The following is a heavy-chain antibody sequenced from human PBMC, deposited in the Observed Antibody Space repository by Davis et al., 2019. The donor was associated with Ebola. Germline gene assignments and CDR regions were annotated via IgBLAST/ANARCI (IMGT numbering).Heavy chain of an antibody. CDR1: GFTFSSYW. D-gene: IGHD6-19*01. Sequence: GESLKISCAASGFTFSSYWMHWVRQAPGKGLVWVSRINSDGSSTSYADSVKGRFTISRDNAKNTLYLQMNSLRAEDTAVYYCARDSHSSGWYGVNWFDPWGQGTLVTVSS. CDR3: ARDSHSSGWYGVNWFDP. V-gene: IGHV3-74*01. J-gene: IGHJ5*02. CDR2: INSDGSST.